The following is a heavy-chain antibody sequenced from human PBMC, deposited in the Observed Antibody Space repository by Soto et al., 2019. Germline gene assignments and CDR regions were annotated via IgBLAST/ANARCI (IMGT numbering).Heavy chain of an antibody. CDR3: ATKILGATRNLER. D-gene: IGHD1-26*01. CDR1: GFTFSSYT. CDR2: ISDDGVHK. V-gene: IGHV3-30-3*01. J-gene: IGHJ4*02. Sequence: QVQLVESGGGVVQPGRSLRLSCAASGFTFSSYTMHWVRQAPGEGLDWVAIISDDGVHKFYADSVKGRFTISRDNSKNTLFLQMNGLRGEDTAVYYCATKILGATRNLERWGQGSLVTVSS.